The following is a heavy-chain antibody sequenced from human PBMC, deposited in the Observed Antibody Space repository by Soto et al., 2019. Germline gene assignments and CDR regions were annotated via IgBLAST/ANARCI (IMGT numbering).Heavy chain of an antibody. CDR3: ARVDTSIGATCVSY. J-gene: IGHJ4*02. V-gene: IGHV4-31*03. CDR2: IYYSGST. Sequence: QVQLQESGPGLVKPSQTLSLTCTVSGGSISSGGYYWSWIRQHPGKGLEWIGYIYYSGSTYYNPSLTSRVTLSVDTSKNQSSLKLSSVTAADTAVYYCARVDTSIGATCVSYWGQGTLVTVSS. CDR1: GGSISSGGYY. D-gene: IGHD1-26*01.